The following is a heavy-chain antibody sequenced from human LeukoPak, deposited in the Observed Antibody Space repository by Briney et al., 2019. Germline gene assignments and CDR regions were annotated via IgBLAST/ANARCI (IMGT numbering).Heavy chain of an antibody. CDR2: ISSSGSTI. CDR3: ARDADVDIVATILY. Sequence: GGSLRLSCAASGFTFSDYYMSWIRQAPGKGLEWVSYISSSGSTIYYADSVKGRFTISRDNAKNSLYLQMNSLRAEDTAVYYCARDADVDIVATILYWGQGTLVTVSS. CDR1: GFTFSDYY. J-gene: IGHJ4*02. V-gene: IGHV3-11*01. D-gene: IGHD5-12*01.